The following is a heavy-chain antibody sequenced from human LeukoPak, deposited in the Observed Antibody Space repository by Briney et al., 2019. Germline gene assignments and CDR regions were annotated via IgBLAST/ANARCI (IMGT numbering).Heavy chain of an antibody. CDR3: AKDPVPGYCSGGSCYRDAFDI. Sequence: GGSLRLSCAASGFTFSSYGMSWVRQAPGKGLEWVSAISGSGGSTYYADSVKGRFTISRDNSKNTLYLQMNSLRAEDTAVYYCAKDPVPGYCSGGSCYRDAFDIWGQGTMVTVSS. D-gene: IGHD2-15*01. J-gene: IGHJ3*02. V-gene: IGHV3-23*01. CDR2: ISGSGGST. CDR1: GFTFSSYG.